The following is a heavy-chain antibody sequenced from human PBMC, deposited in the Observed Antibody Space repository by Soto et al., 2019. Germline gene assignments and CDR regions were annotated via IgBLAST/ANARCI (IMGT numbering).Heavy chain of an antibody. CDR2: ISYDGSNK. CDR3: AKDRPVRAVAGRGWFDP. CDR1: GFTFSSYG. V-gene: IGHV3-30*18. J-gene: IGHJ5*02. Sequence: QVQLVESGGGVVQPGRSLRLSCAASGFTFSSYGMHWVRQAPGKGLEWVAVISYDGSNKYYADSVKGRFTISRDNSKNMLYLQMNSLRAEDTAVYYCAKDRPVRAVAGRGWFDPWGQGTLVTVSS. D-gene: IGHD6-19*01.